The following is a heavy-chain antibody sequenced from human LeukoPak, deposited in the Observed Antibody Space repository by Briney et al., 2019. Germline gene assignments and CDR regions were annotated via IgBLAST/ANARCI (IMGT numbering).Heavy chain of an antibody. V-gene: IGHV4-4*07. CDR1: GGSISSYY. D-gene: IGHD2-2*01. CDR3: ARDVAIYCSSTSCSYYFDY. Sequence: SETLSLTCAVYGGSISSYYWSWIRQPAGKGLEWIGRIYTSGSTNYNPSLKSRVTMSVDTSKNQFSLKLSSVTAADTAVYYCARDVAIYCSSTSCSYYFDYWGQGTLVTVSS. J-gene: IGHJ4*02. CDR2: IYTSGST.